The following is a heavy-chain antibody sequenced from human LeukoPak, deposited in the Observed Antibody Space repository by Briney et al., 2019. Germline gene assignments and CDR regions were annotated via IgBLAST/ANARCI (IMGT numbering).Heavy chain of an antibody. V-gene: IGHV1-2*02. CDR2: INPHSGGT. D-gene: IGHD4-23*01. CDR1: GYTFTGYY. CDR3: ARAYDYGGNLVPFDY. Sequence: ASVKVSCKASGYTFTGYYMHWVRQAPGQGLEWMGWINPHSGGTNSAQKFQGRVTMTRDTSISTAYMELRRLRSDDTAVYYCARAYDYGGNLVPFDYWGQGTLVTVSS. J-gene: IGHJ4*02.